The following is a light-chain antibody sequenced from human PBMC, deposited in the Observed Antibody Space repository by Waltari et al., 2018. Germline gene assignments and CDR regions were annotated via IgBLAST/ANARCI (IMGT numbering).Light chain of an antibody. CDR2: EVN. CDR3: CSYAGRSTWV. J-gene: IGLJ3*02. Sequence: SALTHPASVPGSPGQSITISCTGTSSAAGRYIFVSQYQQHPGKAPQLIIYEVNKRPSGVSNRLSGSKSGNTASLTISGLQAEDESDYYCCSYAGRSTWVFGGGTKVTVL. V-gene: IGLV2-23*02. CDR1: SSAAGRYIF.